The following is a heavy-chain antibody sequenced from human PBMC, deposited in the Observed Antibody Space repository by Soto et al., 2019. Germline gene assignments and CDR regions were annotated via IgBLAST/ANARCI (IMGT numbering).Heavy chain of an antibody. CDR3: ARGRSTIFGVVVGMDV. CDR2: MNPNSGNT. V-gene: IGHV1-8*01. Sequence: ASVKVSCKASGYTLTSYDINWVRQATGQGLEWMGWMNPNSGNTGYAQKFQGRVTMTRNTSISTAYMELSSLRSEDTAVYYCARGRSTIFGVVVGMDVWGQGTTVTVS. J-gene: IGHJ6*02. CDR1: GYTLTSYD. D-gene: IGHD3-3*01.